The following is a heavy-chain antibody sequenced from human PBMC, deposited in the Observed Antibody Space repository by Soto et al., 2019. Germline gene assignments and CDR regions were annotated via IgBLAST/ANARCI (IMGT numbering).Heavy chain of an antibody. Sequence: GASVQVSCKASGYTFTSYYMHWVRQAPGQGLQWMGIINPSGGSTSYAQKFQGRVTMTRDTSTTTVYMELSSLRSEDTAVYYCAREAHSRYYFDYWGQGTLVTVS. J-gene: IGHJ4*02. CDR1: GYTFTSYY. CDR3: AREAHSRYYFDY. V-gene: IGHV1-46*01. CDR2: INPSGGST.